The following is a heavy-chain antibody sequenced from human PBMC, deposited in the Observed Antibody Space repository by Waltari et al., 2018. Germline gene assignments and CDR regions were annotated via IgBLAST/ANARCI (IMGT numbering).Heavy chain of an antibody. Sequence: EVQLVESGGGLVKPGGSLRLACAASGFPFSPYSMNWVRQAPGKGLEWVSSISGSTGYIYYADSVKGRFTISRDNAKSSLYLEMNSLRGEDTAIYYCARAEQPMATIIGVDYWGQGTLVTVSS. D-gene: IGHD5-12*01. V-gene: IGHV3-21*01. J-gene: IGHJ4*02. CDR3: ARAEQPMATIIGVDY. CDR2: ISGSTGYI. CDR1: GFPFSPYS.